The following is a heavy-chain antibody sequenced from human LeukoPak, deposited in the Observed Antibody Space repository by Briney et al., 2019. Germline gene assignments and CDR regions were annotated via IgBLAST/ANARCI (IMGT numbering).Heavy chain of an antibody. CDR3: AKIDRQYCSRSSCYALDY. D-gene: IGHD2-2*01. J-gene: IGHJ4*02. Sequence: GESLKISCKCSGYSFTSYWIGWVRQMPGKGLEWMGIIYPGVSDTRYSPSFQGQVTISADKSVSTAYLQWSSLKSSDTAMYYCAKIDRQYCSRSSCYALDYWGQGTQVTVSS. CDR1: GYSFTSYW. CDR2: IYPGVSDT. V-gene: IGHV5-51*01.